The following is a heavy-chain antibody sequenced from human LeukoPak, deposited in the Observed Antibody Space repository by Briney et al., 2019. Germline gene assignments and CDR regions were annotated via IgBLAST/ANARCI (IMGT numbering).Heavy chain of an antibody. J-gene: IGHJ6*03. CDR3: AKGPDYGDLLYYYYMDV. CDR2: ISGSGGST. Sequence: PGGSLRLSCAASGFTFSTYAMSWVRQAPGKGLEWVSVISGSGGSTYYADSVKGRFTISRDNSKNTLYLQMNSLRAEDTAVYYCAKGPDYGDLLYYYYMDVWGKGTTVTVSS. V-gene: IGHV3-23*01. CDR1: GFTFSTYA. D-gene: IGHD4-17*01.